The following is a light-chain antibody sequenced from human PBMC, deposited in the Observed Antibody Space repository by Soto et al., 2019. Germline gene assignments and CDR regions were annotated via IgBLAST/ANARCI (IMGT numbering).Light chain of an antibody. CDR3: QQYGSSPPLT. CDR1: QSVSSNY. J-gene: IGKJ4*01. Sequence: EIVVTQSPGTLSLSPGERATLSCRASQSVSSNYLAWYQQKPGQAPRLLIYGASSRATGIPDRFSGSGSGTDFTLTISRLEPEDFALYYCQQYGSSPPLTFGGGTKVDIK. CDR2: GAS. V-gene: IGKV3-20*01.